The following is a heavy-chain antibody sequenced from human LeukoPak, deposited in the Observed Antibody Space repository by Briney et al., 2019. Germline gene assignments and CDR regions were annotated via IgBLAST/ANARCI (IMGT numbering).Heavy chain of an antibody. D-gene: IGHD6-19*01. CDR3: ARELGSGTFDY. V-gene: IGHV3-33*01. CDR2: MWYDGSKE. CDR1: GFTFSVYG. Sequence: GRSLRLSCAASGFTFSVYGMHWVRQAPGKGLXWVAVMWYDGSKEYYADSVKGRSTISRDTSTNMLYLQMNSLRAEDTAVYYCARELGSGTFDYWGQGTLVTVSS. J-gene: IGHJ4*02.